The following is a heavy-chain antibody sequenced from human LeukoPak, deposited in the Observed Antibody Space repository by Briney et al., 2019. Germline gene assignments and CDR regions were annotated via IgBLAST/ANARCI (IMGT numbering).Heavy chain of an antibody. CDR1: GGSISSSSYY. D-gene: IGHD5-12*01. J-gene: IGHJ4*02. V-gene: IGHV4-39*07. Sequence: SETLSLTCTVSGGSISSSSYYWGWIRQPPGKGLEWIGSIYYSGSTYSNPSLKSRVTISGDTSKNQFSLKLNSVAAADTAVYYCAGVDKVATMGVWGQGTLVTVSS. CDR2: IYYSGST. CDR3: AGVDKVATMGV.